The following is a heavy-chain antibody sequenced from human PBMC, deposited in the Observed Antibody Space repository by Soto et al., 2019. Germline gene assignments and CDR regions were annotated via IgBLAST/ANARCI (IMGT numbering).Heavy chain of an antibody. V-gene: IGHV4-4*02. CDR3: GMSPCGGGRRDTAFAD. Sequence: QVPLPESAPKLVKPSGTLFLTSSVSGVSLTTKKWCSWVRQSPGKGLVWIGDIWQGGNTTYNPSLKSRVTVSLDRSGNQLALRVTSVTAADTAVYYCGMSPCGGGRRDTAFADWGQGTRVMVSP. CDR1: GVSLTTKKW. CDR2: IWQGGNT. J-gene: IGHJ3*01. D-gene: IGHD2-15*01.